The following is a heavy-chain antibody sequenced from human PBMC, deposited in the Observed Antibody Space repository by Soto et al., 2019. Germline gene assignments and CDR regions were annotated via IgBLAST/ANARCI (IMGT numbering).Heavy chain of an antibody. V-gene: IGHV3-7*01. D-gene: IGHD3-22*01. CDR3: ARMAYYYDSSGPREGHAFDI. J-gene: IGHJ3*02. CDR2: IKQDGSEK. CDR1: GFTFSSYW. Sequence: EVQLVESGGGLVQPGGSLRLSCAASGFTFSSYWMSWVRQAPGKGLEWVANIKQDGSEKYYVDSVKDRFTISRDNAKNSLYRQMNSLRAEDTAVYYCARMAYYYDSSGPREGHAFDIWGQGTMVTVSS.